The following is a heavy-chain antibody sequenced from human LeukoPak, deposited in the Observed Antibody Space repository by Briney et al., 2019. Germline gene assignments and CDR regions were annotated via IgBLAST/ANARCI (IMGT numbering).Heavy chain of an antibody. V-gene: IGHV1-69*04. CDR1: GGTFISYA. Sequence: GASVRVSCKASGGTFISYAISWVRQAPGQGLEWVGRIIPILGIANYAQKFQGRVTITADKSTSTAYMELSSLRSEDTAVYYCARDRVRVVGATSGTTGYWGQGTLVTVSS. CDR3: ARDRVRVVGATSGTTGY. CDR2: IIPILGIA. J-gene: IGHJ4*02. D-gene: IGHD1-26*01.